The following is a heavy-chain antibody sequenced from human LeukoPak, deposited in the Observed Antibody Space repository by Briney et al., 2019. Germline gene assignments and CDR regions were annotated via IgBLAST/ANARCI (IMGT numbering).Heavy chain of an antibody. D-gene: IGHD6-6*01. CDR2: IIPILGTA. CDR1: GGTFSSYT. V-gene: IGHV1-69*08. J-gene: IGHJ6*02. CDR3: ARGHIAARPLAYGMDV. Sequence: SVKVSCKASGGTFSSYTISWVRQAPGQGLEWMGRIIPILGTANYAQKFQGRVTITADKSTSTAYMELSSLRSEDTAVYYCARGHIAARPLAYGMDVWGQGTTVTVSS.